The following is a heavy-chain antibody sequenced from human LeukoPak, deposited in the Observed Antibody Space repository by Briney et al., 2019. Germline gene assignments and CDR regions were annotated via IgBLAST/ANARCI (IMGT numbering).Heavy chain of an antibody. Sequence: GGSLRLSCAASGFTLSTYWMSWVRQVPGKGLEWVANIKKDGSETYYVDSVKGRFTISRDNTKNSLYLQMNSLRAEDTAIYHCAKGRYSGTTYYFDYWGQGTLVTVSS. CDR2: IKKDGSET. V-gene: IGHV3-7*03. CDR1: GFTLSTYW. D-gene: IGHD5-12*01. J-gene: IGHJ4*02. CDR3: AKGRYSGTTYYFDY.